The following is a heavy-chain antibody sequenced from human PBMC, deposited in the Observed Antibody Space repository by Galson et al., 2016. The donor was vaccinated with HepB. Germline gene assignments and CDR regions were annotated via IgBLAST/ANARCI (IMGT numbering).Heavy chain of an antibody. CDR2: IYTSGIT. Sequence: TLSLTCTVSGASISSGTYYWSWIRQPAGKGLEWIGRIYTSGITNYNPSLKSRVTMSVDTSKNQFSLKLTSVTAADTAVYFCARDVSTLGYCSGGSCYSSDYWGQGTLVTVSS. V-gene: IGHV4-61*02. CDR1: GASISSGTYY. D-gene: IGHD2-15*01. CDR3: ARDVSTLGYCSGGSCYSSDY. J-gene: IGHJ4*02.